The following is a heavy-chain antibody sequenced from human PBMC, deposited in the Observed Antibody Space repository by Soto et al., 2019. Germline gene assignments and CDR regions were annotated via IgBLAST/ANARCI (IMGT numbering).Heavy chain of an antibody. V-gene: IGHV4-59*01. CDR2: IHYSGST. D-gene: IGHD6-19*01. Sequence: QVQLQESGPGLVKPSETLSLTCTVSGGPISSYHWSWMRQTPGKGLEWIGYIHYSGSTNYNPSLTSRVTISVDTSRHQFSLSLRSVTAADTAVYYCTGDRNNRVWYKYWGQGTLVTVSS. CDR1: GGPISSYH. J-gene: IGHJ4*02. CDR3: TGDRNNRVWYKY.